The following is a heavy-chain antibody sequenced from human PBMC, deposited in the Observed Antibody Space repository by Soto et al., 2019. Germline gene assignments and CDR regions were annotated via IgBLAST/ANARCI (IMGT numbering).Heavy chain of an antibody. J-gene: IGHJ3*02. D-gene: IGHD2-2*01. Sequence: SETLSLTCTASGGSISSYYWSWIRQPPGQGLERIGYIYYRGSTNYNPSLKSRDTISVDTSKNQFSLQLSSVTAADTAVYYCARVDYYCSSTSCPLSAFDIWGQGTMVAVSS. CDR1: GGSISSYY. CDR2: IYYRGST. V-gene: IGHV4-59*01. CDR3: ARVDYYCSSTSCPLSAFDI.